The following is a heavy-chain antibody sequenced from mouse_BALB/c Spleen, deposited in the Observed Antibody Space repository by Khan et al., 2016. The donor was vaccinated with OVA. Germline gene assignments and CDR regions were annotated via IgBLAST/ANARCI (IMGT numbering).Heavy chain of an antibody. CDR3: VRDGAYHRNDGWFAY. CDR2: INPSNGYT. D-gene: IGHD2-14*01. V-gene: IGHV1-4*01. Sequence: VQLQQSGAELARPGASVKMSCTASGYTFTSYTIHWIKKRPGQGLEWIGYINPSNGYTNYNQKFKEKATLTTDKTSNTAYLQLSSVQYDDSAVYNGVRDGAYHRNDGWFAYWGQGTLVTVSA. J-gene: IGHJ3*01. CDR1: GYTFTSYT.